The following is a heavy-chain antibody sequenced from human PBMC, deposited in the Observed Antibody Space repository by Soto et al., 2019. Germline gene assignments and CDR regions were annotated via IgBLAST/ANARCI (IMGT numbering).Heavy chain of an antibody. D-gene: IGHD6-6*01. J-gene: IGHJ5*02. V-gene: IGHV3-30-3*01. CDR1: GFTFSSYA. Sequence: GGSLRLSCAASGFTFSSYAMQWVRHAPGKGLEWVAVISYDGSNKYYADSVKGRFTISRDNSKNTLYLQMNSLRAEDTAVYYCARAIWYSSSTGFDPWGQGTLVTVSS. CDR2: ISYDGSNK. CDR3: ARAIWYSSSTGFDP.